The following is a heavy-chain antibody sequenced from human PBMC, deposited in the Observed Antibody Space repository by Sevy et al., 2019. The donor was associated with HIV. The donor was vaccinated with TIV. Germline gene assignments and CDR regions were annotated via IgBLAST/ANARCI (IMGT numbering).Heavy chain of an antibody. Sequence: GGYLRLSCAASGFTFSSYGMHWVRQAPGKGLEWVAVIWYDGSNKYYADSVKGRFTITRDNSKNTLYLQMNSLRAEDTAVYYCAREAAGAFDIWGQGTMVTVSS. J-gene: IGHJ3*02. D-gene: IGHD6-13*01. CDR3: AREAAGAFDI. CDR2: IWYDGSNK. V-gene: IGHV3-33*01. CDR1: GFTFSSYG.